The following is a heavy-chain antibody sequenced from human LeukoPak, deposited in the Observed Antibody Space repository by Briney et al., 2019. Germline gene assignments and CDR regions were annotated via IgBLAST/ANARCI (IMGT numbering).Heavy chain of an antibody. CDR3: AREVVPAAPIDY. D-gene: IGHD2-2*01. CDR2: IYYSGST. J-gene: IGHJ4*02. Sequence: SETLSLTCTVSGGSISSGGYYWSWIRQHPGKGLEWIGYIYYSGSTYYNPSLKSRVTISVDTSKSQFSLKLSSVTAADTAVYYCAREVVPAAPIDYWGRGTLVTASS. V-gene: IGHV4-31*03. CDR1: GGSISSGGYY.